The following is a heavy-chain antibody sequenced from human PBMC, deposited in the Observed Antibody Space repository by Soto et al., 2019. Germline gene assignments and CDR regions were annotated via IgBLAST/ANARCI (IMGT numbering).Heavy chain of an antibody. CDR1: GFTFSDYY. J-gene: IGHJ3*02. Sequence: PGGSLRLSCAASGFTFSDYYMSWIRQAPGKGLEWVSYISSSGSTIYYADSVKGRFTISRDNAKNSLYLQMNSLRAEDTAVYYCARTTSAAAKTYYDYIWGSYRYTDDAFDIWGQGTMVTVSS. D-gene: IGHD3-16*02. CDR2: ISSSGSTI. V-gene: IGHV3-11*01. CDR3: ARTTSAAAKTYYDYIWGSYRYTDDAFDI.